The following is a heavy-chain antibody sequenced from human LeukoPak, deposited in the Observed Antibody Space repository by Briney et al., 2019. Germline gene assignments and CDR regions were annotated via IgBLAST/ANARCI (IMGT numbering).Heavy chain of an antibody. Sequence: SETLSLTCVVSGDSISSSHWWTWVRQPPGKGLEWIGEMSHSGNTNYNPSLQSRLTILVDKSKNQFSLRLTSMTVADTAVYYCARVSTLRYFDWEWGQGTLVTVSS. D-gene: IGHD3-9*01. CDR3: ARVSTLRYFDWE. J-gene: IGHJ4*02. CDR2: MSHSGNT. CDR1: GDSISSSHW. V-gene: IGHV4-4*02.